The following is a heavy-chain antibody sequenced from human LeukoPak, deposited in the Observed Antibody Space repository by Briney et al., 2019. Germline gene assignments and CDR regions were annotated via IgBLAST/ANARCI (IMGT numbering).Heavy chain of an antibody. V-gene: IGHV4-39*07. CDR1: GGSISSSSYY. D-gene: IGHD4-23*01. J-gene: IGHJ4*02. CDR2: IYYSGST. CDR3: ARAETVVSRFDY. Sequence: PSETLSLTCTVSGGSISSSSYYWGWIRQPPGKGLEWIGSIYYSGSTYYHPSLKSRVTISVDTSKNQFSLKLSSVTAADTAVYYCARAETVVSRFDYWGQGTLVTVSS.